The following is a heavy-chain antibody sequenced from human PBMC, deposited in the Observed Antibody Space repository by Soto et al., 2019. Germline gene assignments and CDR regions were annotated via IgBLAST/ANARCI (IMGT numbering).Heavy chain of an antibody. Sequence: PGESLKISCKVSGYSFTSYWISWGRQRPGKGLERMGRIDPSDSYTNYSPSFQGHVTISADNAKNSLYLQMNSLRAEDTALYYCAKVAYSGSWYYYYGMDVWGQGTTVTVSS. D-gene: IGHD6-13*01. CDR3: AKVAYSGSWYYYYGMDV. J-gene: IGHJ6*02. V-gene: IGHV5-10-1*01. CDR2: IDPSDSYT. CDR1: GYSFTSYW.